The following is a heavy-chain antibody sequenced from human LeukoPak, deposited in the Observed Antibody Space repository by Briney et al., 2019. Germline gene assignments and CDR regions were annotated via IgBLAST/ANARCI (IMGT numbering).Heavy chain of an antibody. J-gene: IGHJ5*02. CDR3: ARDQRVVVAATGWFDP. V-gene: IGHV3-33*01. CDR1: GFTSSSYG. CDR2: IWYDGSNK. Sequence: GGSLRLSCAASGFTSSSYGMHWVRQAPGKGLEWVAVIWYDGSNKYYADSVKGRFTISRDNSKNTLYLQMNSLRAEDTAVYYCARDQRVVVAATGWFDPWGQGTLVTVSS. D-gene: IGHD2-15*01.